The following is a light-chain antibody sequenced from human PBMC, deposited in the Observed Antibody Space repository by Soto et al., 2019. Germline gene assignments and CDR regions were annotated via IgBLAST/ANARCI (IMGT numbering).Light chain of an antibody. CDR1: SSNIGAGYD. CDR3: QSYDISLHNYV. V-gene: IGLV1-40*01. CDR2: DNN. J-gene: IGLJ1*01. Sequence: QSVLTQPPSVSGAPGQMGTISCTGSSSNIGAGYDVHWYQQLPGTAPKLLIYDNNNRPSGVPDRFSGSKSGTSASLAITGLQAEDEADYYCQSYDISLHNYVFGTGTKVTVL.